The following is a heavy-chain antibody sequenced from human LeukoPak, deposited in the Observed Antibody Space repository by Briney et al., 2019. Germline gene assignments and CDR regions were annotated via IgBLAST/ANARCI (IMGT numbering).Heavy chain of an antibody. CDR2: VYHVGTT. Sequence: PGGSLRLSCAASGFTFSSYAMSWIRQPPGKGLEWIGVYHVGTTDYNPSLKSRVTISVDGSKNQMSLTLSSVAAEDTAVYYCARGLGFLIGSIWYPDAFDIWGQGTMVTVSS. J-gene: IGHJ3*02. V-gene: IGHV4-38-2*01. CDR3: ARGLGFLIGSIWYPDAFDI. D-gene: IGHD6-13*01. CDR1: GFTFSSYA.